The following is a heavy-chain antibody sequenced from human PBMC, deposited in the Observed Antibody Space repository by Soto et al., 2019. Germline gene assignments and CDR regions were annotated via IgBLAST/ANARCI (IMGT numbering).Heavy chain of an antibody. V-gene: IGHV1-2*02. Sequence: ASVKVSCKASGYTFSDYYIHWVRQAPGQGLEWMGWINPNSGGTKYAPKFQGGVTMTRDTSSTTAYMELSRLRSGDTAVYYCAREPATAKPEGVDFWGQGTLVTVSS. J-gene: IGHJ4*02. CDR1: GYTFSDYY. CDR2: INPNSGGT. D-gene: IGHD1-1*01. CDR3: AREPATAKPEGVDF.